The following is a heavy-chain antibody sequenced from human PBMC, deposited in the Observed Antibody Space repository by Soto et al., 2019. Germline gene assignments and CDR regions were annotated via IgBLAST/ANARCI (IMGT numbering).Heavy chain of an antibody. CDR3: ASLIRTRYYYYYMDV. D-gene: IGHD3-16*01. Sequence: GASVKVSCKASGYTFTSYDINWVRQATGQGLEWMGWMNPNSGNTGYAQKFQGRVTMTRNTSISTAYMELSSLRSEDTAVYYCASLIRTRYYYYYMDVSGKGTTVTVSS. V-gene: IGHV1-8*01. J-gene: IGHJ6*03. CDR1: GYTFTSYD. CDR2: MNPNSGNT.